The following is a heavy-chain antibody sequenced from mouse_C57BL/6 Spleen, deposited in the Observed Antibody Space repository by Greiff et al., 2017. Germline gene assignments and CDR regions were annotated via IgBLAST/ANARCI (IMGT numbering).Heavy chain of an antibody. CDR1: GYTFTSYW. CDR3: ARRGLGRAWFAY. D-gene: IGHD4-1*01. CDR2: IYPGSGST. Sequence: VQLQQSGAELVKPGASVKMSCKASGYTFTSYWITWVKQRPGQGLEWIGDIYPGSGSTNYNEKFKSKATLTVDTSSSTAYMQLSSLTSEDSAVYFCARRGLGRAWFAYWGQGTLVTVSA. V-gene: IGHV1-55*01. J-gene: IGHJ3*01.